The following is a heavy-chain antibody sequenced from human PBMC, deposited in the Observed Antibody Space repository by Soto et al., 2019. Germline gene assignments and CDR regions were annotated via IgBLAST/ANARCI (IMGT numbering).Heavy chain of an antibody. D-gene: IGHD5-12*01. CDR1: GGSISSSSYY. Sequence: PSETLSLTCTVSGGSISSSSYYWGWICQPPGKGLEWIGSIYYSGSTYYNPSLKSRVTISVDTSKNQFSLKLSSVTAADTAVYYCASLRAWIWVAKATYYFDYWGQGTLVPSPQ. CDR2: IYYSGST. J-gene: IGHJ4*02. V-gene: IGHV4-39*01. CDR3: ASLRAWIWVAKATYYFDY.